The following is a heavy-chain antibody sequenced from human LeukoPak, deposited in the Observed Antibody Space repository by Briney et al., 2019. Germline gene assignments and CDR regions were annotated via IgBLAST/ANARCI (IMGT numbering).Heavy chain of an antibody. Sequence: GGSLRLSCAASGFTFSNYGMNWVRQAPGKGLEWVSFTDTSGSYIYHGDSVKGRFTISRDNAKNLLFLQMNGLRAEDTAVYYCARGRSITLLRGVAMSDGFDIWDQGAMVAVSS. D-gene: IGHD3-10*01. CDR2: TDTSGSYI. J-gene: IGHJ3*02. CDR1: GFTFSNYG. V-gene: IGHV3-21*06. CDR3: ARGRSITLLRGVAMSDGFDI.